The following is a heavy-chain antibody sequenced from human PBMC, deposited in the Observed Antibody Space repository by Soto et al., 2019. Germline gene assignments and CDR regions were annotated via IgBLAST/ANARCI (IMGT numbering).Heavy chain of an antibody. CDR3: ARGQNTAMSD. CDR1: VFTFGDYA. CDR2: IRSKAYGGTT. Sequence: PGGSLRVAGTAPVFTFGDYAMSWVRQAPGKGLEWVGFIRSKAYGGTTEYAASVKGRFTISRDDSKSIAYLQMNSLRAEDTAVYYCARGQNTAMSDWGQGTLVTVSS. V-gene: IGHV3-49*04. D-gene: IGHD5-18*01. J-gene: IGHJ4*02.